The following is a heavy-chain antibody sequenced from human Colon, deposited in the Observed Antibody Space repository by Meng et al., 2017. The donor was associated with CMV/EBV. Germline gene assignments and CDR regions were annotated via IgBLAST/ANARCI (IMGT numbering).Heavy chain of an antibody. CDR3: ARLGDYNWFDP. J-gene: IGHJ5*02. Sequence: GSLRLSCTVSGGSISSSSYYWGWIRQPPGKGLEWIGSIYYSGSTYYNPSLKSRVTISVDTSKSQLSMKLRSVTAADTAVYYCARLGDYNWFDPWGQGTLVTVSS. CDR1: GGSISSSSYY. D-gene: IGHD3-16*01. CDR2: IYYSGST. V-gene: IGHV4-39*07.